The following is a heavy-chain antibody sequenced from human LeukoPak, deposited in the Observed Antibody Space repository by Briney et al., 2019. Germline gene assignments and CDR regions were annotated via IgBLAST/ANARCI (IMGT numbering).Heavy chain of an antibody. CDR2: IYDSGST. Sequence: PSQTLSLTCTVSGGSISSYYWSWIRQPPGKGLEWIGYIYDSGSTNYNPSLKSRVTISVDTSKNQFSLKLSSVTAADTAVYYCASSPSRSLRSGMGVWGQGTTVTVSS. CDR1: GGSISSYY. V-gene: IGHV4-59*12. D-gene: IGHD6-6*01. CDR3: ASSPSRSLRSGMGV. J-gene: IGHJ6*02.